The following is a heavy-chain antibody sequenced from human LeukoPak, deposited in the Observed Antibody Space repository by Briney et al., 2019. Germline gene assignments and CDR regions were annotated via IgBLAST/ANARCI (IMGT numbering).Heavy chain of an antibody. CDR1: GGTFSSYA. V-gene: IGHV1-69*06. J-gene: IGHJ6*03. CDR3: ASSAAAGYYYYMDV. CDR2: IIPIFGTA. Sequence: GASVTVSCKASGGTFSSYAISWVRQAPGQGLEWMGGIIPIFGTANYAQKFQGRVTITADKSTSTVYMELSSLRSEDTAVYYCASSAAAGYYYYMDVWGKGTTVTISS. D-gene: IGHD6-13*01.